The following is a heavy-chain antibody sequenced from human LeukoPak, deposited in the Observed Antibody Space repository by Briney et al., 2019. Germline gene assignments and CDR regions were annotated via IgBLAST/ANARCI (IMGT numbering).Heavy chain of an antibody. V-gene: IGHV3-23*01. CDR3: AKDPSPLLY. J-gene: IGHJ4*02. Sequence: GGSLRLSCAASGFTVSSNYMSWVRQAPGRGLEWVSAISGSGGSTYYADSVKGRFTISRDNSKNTLYLQMNSLRAEDTAVYYCAKDPSPLLYWGQGTLVTVSS. CDR1: GFTVSSNY. CDR2: ISGSGGST.